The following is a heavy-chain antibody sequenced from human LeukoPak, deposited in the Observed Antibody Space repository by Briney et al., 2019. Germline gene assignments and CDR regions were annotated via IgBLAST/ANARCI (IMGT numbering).Heavy chain of an antibody. D-gene: IGHD1-26*01. CDR1: GFTFSSYG. J-gene: IGHJ4*02. Sequence: GGSLRLSCAASGFTFSSYGMHWVRQAPGKGLEWVAVISYDGSNKYYVDSVKGRFIISRDNSKNTHYLQMNSLRVEDTAFYYCARAGLGAEADVWGQGTLVTVSS. V-gene: IGHV3-30*03. CDR3: ARAGLGAEADV. CDR2: ISYDGSNK.